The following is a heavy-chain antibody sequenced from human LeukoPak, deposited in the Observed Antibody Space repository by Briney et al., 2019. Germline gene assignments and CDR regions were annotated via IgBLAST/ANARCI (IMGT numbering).Heavy chain of an antibody. CDR3: ARGRRRSSGWSFDY. J-gene: IGHJ4*02. Sequence: PSEILSLTCAVYGGSFSGYYWSWIRQPPGKGLEWIGEINHSGSTNYNPSLKSRVTISGDTSKNQFSLNLSSVTAADTAVYYCARGRRRSSGWSFDYWGQGTLVTVSS. CDR1: GGSFSGYY. CDR2: INHSGST. V-gene: IGHV4-34*01. D-gene: IGHD6-19*01.